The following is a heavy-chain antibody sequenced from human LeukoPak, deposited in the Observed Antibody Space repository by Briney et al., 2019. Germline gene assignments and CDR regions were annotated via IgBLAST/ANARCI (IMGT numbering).Heavy chain of an antibody. Sequence: GGSLRLSCATSGFTFSNYDMYWARQAPGKGLEWVAFIQYDGSNKYYTDSAKGRFTISRDSSRNTVHLQMNSLRPEDSAVYYCAKITALSPGAFDYWGQGTLVTVSS. CDR1: GFTFSNYD. V-gene: IGHV3-30*02. CDR2: IQYDGSNK. CDR3: AKITALSPGAFDY. J-gene: IGHJ4*02. D-gene: IGHD2-21*02.